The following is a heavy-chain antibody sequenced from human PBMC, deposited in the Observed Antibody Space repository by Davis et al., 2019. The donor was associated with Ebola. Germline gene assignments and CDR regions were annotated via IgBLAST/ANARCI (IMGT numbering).Heavy chain of an antibody. CDR1: GFTFSSYA. Sequence: PGGSLRLSCAASGFTFSSYAMHWVRQAPGEGLEWVAIISYDGSNKYYADSVKGRFTISRDSSKNTLYLQMNSLRAEDTAVYYCARDGRGQQLANYGMDVWGQGTTVTVSS. CDR3: ARDGRGQQLANYGMDV. J-gene: IGHJ6*02. D-gene: IGHD6-13*01. CDR2: ISYDGSNK. V-gene: IGHV3-30-3*01.